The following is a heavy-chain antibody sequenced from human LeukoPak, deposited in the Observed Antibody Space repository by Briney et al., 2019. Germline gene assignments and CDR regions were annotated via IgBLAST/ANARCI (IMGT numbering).Heavy chain of an antibody. CDR2: MYDSEST. D-gene: IGHD5-18*01. Sequence: SETLSLTCTVSGVSISSHYWSWSRQPPGKGLEWIAYMYDSESTKDNPSLKSRITLSADTSKNQFSLRLSPVTAADTAVYYCATIKRGSIYGYFDFWGQGILVTVSS. CDR1: GVSISSHY. CDR3: ATIKRGSIYGYFDF. J-gene: IGHJ4*02. V-gene: IGHV4-59*11.